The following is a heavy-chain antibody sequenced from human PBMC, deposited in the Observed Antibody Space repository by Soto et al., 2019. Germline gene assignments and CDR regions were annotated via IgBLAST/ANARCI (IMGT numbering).Heavy chain of an antibody. J-gene: IGHJ1*01. Sequence: QITLKESGPTLVKPTQTLTLTCTISGFSLNTSGVGVGWIRQPPAKTLEWLAVIYLDDDKRYSPSLKSRLTITKDTSIPQMVLIMTNIDPADTATYYSAHRRFRIWYGESSNYFSTWGQGARVTVSS. CDR3: AHRRFRIWYGESSNYFST. V-gene: IGHV2-5*02. CDR2: IYLDDDK. D-gene: IGHD3-10*01. CDR1: GFSLNTSGVG.